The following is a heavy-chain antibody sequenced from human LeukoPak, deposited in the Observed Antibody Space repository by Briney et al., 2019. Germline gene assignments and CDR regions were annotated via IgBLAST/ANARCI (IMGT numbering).Heavy chain of an antibody. CDR3: AKEENDYYDSSGYYPIDS. CDR1: GFTFNNYA. V-gene: IGHV3-23*01. Sequence: GGSLRLSCAASGFTFNNYAMTWVRQSPRKGLEWVASISGRGGTTDYADSVKGRFTISRDNSQNTLYLQMNSLRAEDTAVYYCAKEENDYYDSSGYYPIDSWGQGTLVTVSS. D-gene: IGHD3-22*01. J-gene: IGHJ4*02. CDR2: ISGRGGTT.